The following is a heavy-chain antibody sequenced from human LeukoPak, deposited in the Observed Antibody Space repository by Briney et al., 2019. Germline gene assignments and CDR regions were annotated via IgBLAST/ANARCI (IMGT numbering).Heavy chain of an antibody. CDR1: GFTFSSYA. CDR3: AKATVDTAINPDDY. V-gene: IGHV3-23*01. CDR2: ISGNGGST. J-gene: IGHJ4*02. D-gene: IGHD5-18*01. Sequence: GGSLRLSCAASGFTFSSYAMSWVRQAPGKGLEWVSAISGNGGSTYYADSVKGRFTISRDNSKNTLYLQMNSLRAEDTAVYYCAKATVDTAINPDDYWGQGTLVTVSS.